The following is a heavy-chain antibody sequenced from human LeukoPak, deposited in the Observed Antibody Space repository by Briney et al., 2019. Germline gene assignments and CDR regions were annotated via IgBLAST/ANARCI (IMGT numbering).Heavy chain of an antibody. Sequence: PGGSLRLSCAASGFTVSRNHMSWVRQAPGKGLEWVSVIYSGGDTYYADSVKGRFTISRDTSKNTLYLQMKSLRVEDTAVYYCARGLDVAGGWFDPWGQGTLVTVSS. J-gene: IGHJ5*02. D-gene: IGHD6-19*01. CDR1: GFTVSRNH. V-gene: IGHV3-66*01. CDR3: ARGLDVAGGWFDP. CDR2: IYSGGDT.